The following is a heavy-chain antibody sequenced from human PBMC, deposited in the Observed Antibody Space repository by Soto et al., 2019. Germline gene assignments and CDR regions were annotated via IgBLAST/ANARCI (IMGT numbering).Heavy chain of an antibody. CDR1: GASISRYY. CDR2: LYNTGST. Sequence: SETLSLTCTVSGASISRYYWSWIRQSPGKGLEWIGYLYNTGSTIYNPSLKSRVTISVDTSKNQFSLKMNSLGAEDTAVYYCARDFVVGGPTINYYYGMDVWGQGTTVTVS. D-gene: IGHD1-26*01. J-gene: IGHJ6*02. V-gene: IGHV4-59*12. CDR3: ARDFVVGGPTINYYYGMDV.